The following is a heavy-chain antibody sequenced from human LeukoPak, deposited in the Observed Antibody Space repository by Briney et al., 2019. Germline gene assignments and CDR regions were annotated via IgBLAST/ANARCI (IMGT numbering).Heavy chain of an antibody. CDR3: AKDREGLIGYYFDY. Sequence: GRSLRLSCAASGFTSSSYGMHWVRQAPGKGLEWVAVISYDGSNKYYADSVKGRFTISRDNSKNTLYLQMNSLRAEDTAVYYCAKDREGLIGYYFDYWGQGTLVTVSS. CDR2: ISYDGSNK. V-gene: IGHV3-30*18. J-gene: IGHJ4*02. CDR1: GFTSSSYG. D-gene: IGHD3-16*02.